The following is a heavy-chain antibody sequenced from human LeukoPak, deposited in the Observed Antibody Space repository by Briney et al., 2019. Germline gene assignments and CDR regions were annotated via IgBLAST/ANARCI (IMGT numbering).Heavy chain of an antibody. CDR3: AEDLVYGDYVDAFDI. V-gene: IGHV3-23*01. D-gene: IGHD4-17*01. J-gene: IGHJ3*02. CDR1: GFTFSSYA. CDR2: ISGSGGST. Sequence: GGSLRLSCAASGFTFSSYAMSWVRQAPGKGLEWVSAISGSGGSTYYADSVKGRFTISRDNSKNTLYLQMNSLRAEDTAVYYCAEDLVYGDYVDAFDIWGQGTMVTVSS.